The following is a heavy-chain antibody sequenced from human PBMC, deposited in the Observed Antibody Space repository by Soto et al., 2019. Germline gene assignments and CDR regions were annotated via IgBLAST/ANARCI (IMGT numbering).Heavy chain of an antibody. CDR1: GGTFSSYA. D-gene: IGHD3-3*01. CDR3: ASVWSGYYLYYFDY. Sequence: SVKVSCKASGGTFSSYAISWVRQAPGQGLEWMGGIIPIFGTANYAQKFQGRVTITADKSTSTAYMELSSLRSEDTAVYYCASVWSGYYLYYFDYWGQGTLVTVS. CDR2: IIPIFGTA. J-gene: IGHJ4*02. V-gene: IGHV1-69*06.